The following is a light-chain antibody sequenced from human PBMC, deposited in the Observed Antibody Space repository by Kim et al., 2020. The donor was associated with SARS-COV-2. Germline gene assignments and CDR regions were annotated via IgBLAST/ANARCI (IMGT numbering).Light chain of an antibody. CDR2: GAS. CDR3: QQYNYWPGT. V-gene: IGKV3-15*01. J-gene: IGKJ1*01. CDR1: QTVSSN. Sequence: VSTGERATLSCRASQTVSSNLAWYHQKPGQAPRLLIYGASTRATGIPARFSGSGSGTEFTLTISSLQSEDFAVYYCQQYNYWPGTFGQGTKVDIK.